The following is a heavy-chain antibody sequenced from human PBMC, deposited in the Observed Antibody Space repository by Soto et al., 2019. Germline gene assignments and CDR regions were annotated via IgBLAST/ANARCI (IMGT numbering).Heavy chain of an antibody. D-gene: IGHD6-13*01. J-gene: IGHJ4*02. CDR2: IGGSGGST. CDR3: AKDLYMANVQTAGAFDD. CDR1: GFTFSNYA. V-gene: IGHV3-23*01. Sequence: GGSLRLSCAASGFTFSNYAMSWVRQAPGKGLEWVSIIGGSGGSTFYADSVKGRFTISRDNSKNTLYVQMSSLRAEDTAVYYCAKDLYMANVQTAGAFDDWGQG.